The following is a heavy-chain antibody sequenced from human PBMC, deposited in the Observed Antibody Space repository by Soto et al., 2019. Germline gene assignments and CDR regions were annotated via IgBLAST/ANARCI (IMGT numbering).Heavy chain of an antibody. CDR3: ARGGGYSGYDLDY. CDR1: GFTFSSYG. CDR2: IWYDGSNK. V-gene: IGHV3-33*01. Sequence: QVQLVESGGGVVQPGRSLRLSCAASGFTFSSYGMHWVRQAPGKGLEWVAVIWYDGSNKYYADSVKGRFTISRDNSKKTLYLQMNSLRAEDTAVYYCARGGGYSGYDLDYWGQGTLVTVSS. J-gene: IGHJ4*02. D-gene: IGHD5-12*01.